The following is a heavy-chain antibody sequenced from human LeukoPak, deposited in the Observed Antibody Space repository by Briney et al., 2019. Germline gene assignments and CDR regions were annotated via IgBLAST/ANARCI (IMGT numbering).Heavy chain of an antibody. J-gene: IGHJ4*02. CDR2: ISGSGGRR. CDR3: AKDYFVVVTAARDEV. Sequence: GGSLRLSCAASGFTFSSDAMSWVGEAAGKGVEWGSAISGSGGRRYYADSVKGRFPISRHNSKHPLYLQMNSLRAEDTAVYYCAKDYFVVVTAARDEVWGQGTLVTVSS. CDR1: GFTFSSDA. D-gene: IGHD2-21*02. V-gene: IGHV3-23*01.